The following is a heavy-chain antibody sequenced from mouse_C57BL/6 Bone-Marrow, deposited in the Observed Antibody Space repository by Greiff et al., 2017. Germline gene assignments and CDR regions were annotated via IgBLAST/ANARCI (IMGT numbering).Heavy chain of an antibody. D-gene: IGHD2-3*01. Sequence: VQLMESVAELVRPGASVKLSCTASGFNIKNTYMHWVKQRPEQGLEWIGRIDPADGNTKYASKFQGQATITADTSSNSAYLQLRSLTSEDTAIYDCARGDGPYFDVWGTGTTGTVSS. CDR3: ARGDGPYFDV. J-gene: IGHJ1*03. V-gene: IGHV14-3*01. CDR1: GFNIKNTY. CDR2: IDPADGNT.